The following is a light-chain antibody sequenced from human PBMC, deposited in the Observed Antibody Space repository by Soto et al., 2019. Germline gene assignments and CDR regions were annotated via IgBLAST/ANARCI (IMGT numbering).Light chain of an antibody. CDR2: DAS. J-gene: IGKJ3*01. Sequence: IGWTQAPCTISLSPGERATLSCRAIQSINNRYLSWYQQNPGQAPRLLIYDASISATGIPDRFSGSGSGTDFTLIIVRLEHEEFAVYYCQQFGSSPGFTFGPGTKVDIK. CDR3: QQFGSSPGFT. V-gene: IGKV3-20*01. CDR1: QSINNRY.